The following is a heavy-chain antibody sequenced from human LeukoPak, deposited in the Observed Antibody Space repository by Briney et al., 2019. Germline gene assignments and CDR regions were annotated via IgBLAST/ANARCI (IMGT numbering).Heavy chain of an antibody. V-gene: IGHV3-30*03. CDR1: GFTFSSYG. Sequence: GGSLRLSCAASGFTFSSYGMHWVRQAPGKGLEWVAVISYGGSNKYYADSVKGRFTISRDNSKNTLYLQMNSLRAEDTAVYYCARDQTGSYGGLWFDYWGQGTLVTVSS. CDR2: ISYGGSNK. J-gene: IGHJ4*02. D-gene: IGHD1-26*01. CDR3: ARDQTGSYGGLWFDY.